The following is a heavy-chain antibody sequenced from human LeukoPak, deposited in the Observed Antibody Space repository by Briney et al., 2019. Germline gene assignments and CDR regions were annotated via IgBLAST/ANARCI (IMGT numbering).Heavy chain of an antibody. D-gene: IGHD1-1*01. CDR1: GFSLSTSGGD. J-gene: IGHJ2*01. CDR2: IYWDDDK. CDR3: ANSVSLDFKYWYFDF. V-gene: IGHV2-5*02. Sequence: KRSGPTLVKPTQTLTLTCTFSGFSLSTSGGDVGWIRQPPGKALYWLALIYWDDDKRYSPPLKSMLTITKDTSKNQVVLTMTNLDPVDTGTYYCANSVSLDFKYWYFDFWGRGTLVTVSS.